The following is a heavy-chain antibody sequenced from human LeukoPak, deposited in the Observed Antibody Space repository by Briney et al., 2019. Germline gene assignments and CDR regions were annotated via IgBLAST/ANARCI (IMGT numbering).Heavy chain of an antibody. Sequence: ASVKVSCKASGYTFTGYYMHWVRQAPGQGLEWMGWINPNSGGTNYAQKFQGRVTMTRGTSISTAYMELSSLRSEDTAVYYCARGALPITMIVVVVDYYFDYWGQGTLVTVSS. CDR2: INPNSGGT. CDR3: ARGALPITMIVVVVDYYFDY. V-gene: IGHV1-2*02. CDR1: GYTFTGYY. J-gene: IGHJ4*02. D-gene: IGHD3-22*01.